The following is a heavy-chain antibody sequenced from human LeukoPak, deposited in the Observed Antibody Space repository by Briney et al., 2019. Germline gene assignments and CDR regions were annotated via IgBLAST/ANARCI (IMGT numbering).Heavy chain of an antibody. CDR1: GYTFTSYG. J-gene: IGHJ3*02. V-gene: IGHV1-18*01. Sequence: ASVKVSCKASGYTFTSYGISWVRQAPGQGLEWMGWISAYNGNTNYAQKLQGRVTMTTDTSTSTAYMELRSLRSDDTAVYYCARSRGLADSSGNDAFDIWGQGTMVTVSS. CDR3: ARSRGLADSSGNDAFDI. CDR2: ISAYNGNT. D-gene: IGHD6-19*01.